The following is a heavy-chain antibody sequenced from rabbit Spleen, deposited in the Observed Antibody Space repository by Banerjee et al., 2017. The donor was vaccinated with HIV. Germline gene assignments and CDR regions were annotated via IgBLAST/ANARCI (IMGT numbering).Heavy chain of an antibody. Sequence: QEQLEESGGDLVKPEGSLTLTCTASGFSFSGSYHMCWVRQAPGKGLEWIACIYTGSVGITYYASWAKGRFTISKTSSTTVSLQMTSLTAADTATYFCARGSPDTIYDFDLWGQGTLVTVS. CDR1: GFSFSGSYH. CDR2: IYTGSVGIT. D-gene: IGHD7-1*01. V-gene: IGHV1S45*01. CDR3: ARGSPDTIYDFDL. J-gene: IGHJ3*01.